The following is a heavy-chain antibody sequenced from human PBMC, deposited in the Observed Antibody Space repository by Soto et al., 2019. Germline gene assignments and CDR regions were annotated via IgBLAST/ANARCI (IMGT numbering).Heavy chain of an antibody. D-gene: IGHD1-26*01. Sequence: SETLSLTCAVYGKSLSGYYWSWIRQPPGKALEWIGEINHSGNTTYNPSLKSRGTISVETSKNQLFLNLSAATAADTAMYFCARHHVRGRTIAGAAEFWGQGTLVTVSS. CDR1: GKSLSGYY. CDR3: ARHHVRGRTIAGAAEF. J-gene: IGHJ4*02. CDR2: INHSGNT. V-gene: IGHV4-34*01.